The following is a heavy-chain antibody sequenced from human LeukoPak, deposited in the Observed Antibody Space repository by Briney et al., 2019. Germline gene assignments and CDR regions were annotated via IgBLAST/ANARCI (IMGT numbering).Heavy chain of an antibody. Sequence: PGGSLRLSCAASGFTFSSYWMHWVRQVPGKGLVWVSRINSDGSNTNYADSVKGRFTVSRDNVKNTLYLQVNSLRVDDTAVYYCASYDGYHFDYWGQGAMVTVSS. CDR3: ASYDGYHFDY. CDR2: INSDGSNT. J-gene: IGHJ4*02. CDR1: GFTFSSYW. D-gene: IGHD3-16*01. V-gene: IGHV3-74*01.